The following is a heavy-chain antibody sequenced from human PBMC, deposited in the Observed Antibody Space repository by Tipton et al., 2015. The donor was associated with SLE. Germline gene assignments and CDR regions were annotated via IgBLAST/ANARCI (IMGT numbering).Heavy chain of an antibody. V-gene: IGHV3-21*01. D-gene: IGHD3-10*01. Sequence: GSLRLSCAASGFTFSSYHMNWVRQAPGKGLEWVSSISSSSGYIYYTDSVKGRFTISRDNAKNSLYLQMDSLRAEDTAVYYCARPFHGPGRAFDTWGQGTTVTVSS. J-gene: IGHJ6*02. CDR3: ARPFHGPGRAFDT. CDR2: ISSSSGYI. CDR1: GFTFSSYH.